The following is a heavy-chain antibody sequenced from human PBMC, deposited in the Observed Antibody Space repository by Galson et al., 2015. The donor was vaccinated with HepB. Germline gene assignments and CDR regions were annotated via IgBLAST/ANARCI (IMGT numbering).Heavy chain of an antibody. CDR3: ASHQEYYFDY. J-gene: IGHJ4*02. V-gene: IGHV4-39*01. Sequence: TLSLTCTVSGGSISNSLYFWGWIRQPPGKGLEWIATGYYTGTTYYNPSLKSRGTISLDTSKNQFSLNLRSVTAADTAVYYCASHQEYYFDYWGQGSLVTVSS. CDR1: GGSISNSLYF. CDR2: GYYTGTT.